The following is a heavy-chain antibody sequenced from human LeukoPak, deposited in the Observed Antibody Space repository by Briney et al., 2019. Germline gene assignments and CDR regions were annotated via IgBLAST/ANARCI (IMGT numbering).Heavy chain of an antibody. J-gene: IGHJ4*02. CDR3: ARAAPYGAMDYFDY. V-gene: IGHV4-39*07. Sequence: SETLSLTCTVSGGSISSSSYYWGWIRQPPGKGLEWIGSIYYSGSTYYNPSLKSRVTISVDRSKNQFSLKLSSVTTADTAVYYCARAAPYGAMDYFDYWGQGTLVTVSS. CDR1: GGSISSSSYY. CDR2: IYYSGST. D-gene: IGHD3-10*01.